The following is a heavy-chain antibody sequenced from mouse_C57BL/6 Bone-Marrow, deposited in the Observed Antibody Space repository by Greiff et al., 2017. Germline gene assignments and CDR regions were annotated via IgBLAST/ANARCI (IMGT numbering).Heavy chain of an antibody. CDR3: EGEIRTYFDY. CDR2: ISDGGSYT. CDR1: GFTFSSYA. D-gene: IGHD1-1*01. V-gene: IGHV5-4*01. Sequence: DVQLVESGGGLVKPGGSLKLSCAASGFTFSSYAMSWVRQTPEQRLEWVATISDGGSYTYYPDNVKGRFTISRDNAKNNLYLQKSHLKYEDTGMYYCEGEIRTYFDYWGKGTTLTVAS. J-gene: IGHJ2*01.